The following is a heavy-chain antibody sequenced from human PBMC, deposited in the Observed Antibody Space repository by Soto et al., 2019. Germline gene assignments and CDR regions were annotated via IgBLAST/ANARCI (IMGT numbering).Heavy chain of an antibody. Sequence: EVQLVESGGGLIQPGGSLRLSCAVSGFTVSNNYMSWVRQAPGKGLEGVSVIYSGGYTAYGDSVKGRFTISRDNSKNTPFLQITSQRADATAVFYWATQRGGGGYWGQGTLVTVSS. CDR1: GFTVSNNY. J-gene: IGHJ4*02. CDR2: IYSGGYT. V-gene: IGHV3-53*01. CDR3: ATQRGGGGY. D-gene: IGHD6-25*01.